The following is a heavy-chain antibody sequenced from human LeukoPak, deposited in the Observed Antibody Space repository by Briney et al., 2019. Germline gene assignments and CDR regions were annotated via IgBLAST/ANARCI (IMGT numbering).Heavy chain of an antibody. D-gene: IGHD3-22*01. CDR3: AKDRYYYDSSGYLSWFDP. CDR1: GFTFSSYA. V-gene: IGHV3-23*01. J-gene: IGHJ5*02. Sequence: GGSLRLSCAASGFTFSSYAMSWVRQAPGKGLEWVSAISGSGGSTYFVDSVKGRFTISRDNSKNTLYLQMNSLRAEDTAVYYCAKDRYYYDSSGYLSWFDPWGQGTLVTVSS. CDR2: ISGSGGST.